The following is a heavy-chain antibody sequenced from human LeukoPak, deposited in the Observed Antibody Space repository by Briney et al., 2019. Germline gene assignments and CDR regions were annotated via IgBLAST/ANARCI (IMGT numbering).Heavy chain of an antibody. CDR1: GGSISSSSYY. J-gene: IGHJ4*02. CDR2: IYYSGST. V-gene: IGHV4-39*01. D-gene: IGHD6-13*01. Sequence: SETLSLTCTASGGSISSSSYYWGWIRQPPGKGLEWIGSIYYSGSTYYNPSLKSRVTISVDTSKNQFSLKLSSVTAADTAVYYCARLEAAAGTYYWGQGTLVTVSS. CDR3: ARLEAAAGTYY.